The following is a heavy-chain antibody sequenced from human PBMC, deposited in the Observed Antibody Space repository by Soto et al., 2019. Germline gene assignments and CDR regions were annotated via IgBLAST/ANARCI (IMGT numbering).Heavy chain of an antibody. D-gene: IGHD6-19*01. J-gene: IGHJ4*02. CDR3: ARERDGGYSSATLAGVFDY. CDR1: GFTFSSYA. V-gene: IGHV3-30-3*01. CDR2: ISYDGSNK. Sequence: QVQLVESGGGVVQPGRSLRLSCAASGFTFSSYAMHWVRQAPGKGLEWVAVISYDGSNKYYADSVKGRFTISRDNSKNTLYLQMNSLRAEDTAVYYCARERDGGYSSATLAGVFDYWGQGTLVTVSS.